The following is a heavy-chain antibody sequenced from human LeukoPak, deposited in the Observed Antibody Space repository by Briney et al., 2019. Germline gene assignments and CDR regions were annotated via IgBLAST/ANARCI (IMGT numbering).Heavy chain of an antibody. Sequence: ASVKVSCKSSGYTFTGYYMHWVRQPPGHGLEWMGWINPNSGGTNYAQKFQGWVTMTRDTSISTAYMELSRLRSDDTAVYYCARSGTLRYFDWPSSDAFDIWGQGTMVTVSS. CDR2: INPNSGGT. CDR1: GYTFTGYY. V-gene: IGHV1-2*04. CDR3: ARSGTLRYFDWPSSDAFDI. D-gene: IGHD3-9*01. J-gene: IGHJ3*02.